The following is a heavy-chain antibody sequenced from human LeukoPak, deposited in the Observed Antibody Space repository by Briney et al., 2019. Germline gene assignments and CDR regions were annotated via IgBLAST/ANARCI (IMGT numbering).Heavy chain of an antibody. CDR2: IYYSGST. CDR3: ARATGNYCYYYMDV. D-gene: IGHD3-9*01. J-gene: IGHJ6*03. Sequence: SETLSLTCTVSGGSISSSSYYWGWIRQPPGTGLEWIGSIYYSGSTYYNPSLKSRVTISVDTSKNQFSLKLSSVTAADTAVYYCARATGNYCYYYMDVWGKGTTVTVSS. CDR1: GGSISSSSYY. V-gene: IGHV4-39*07.